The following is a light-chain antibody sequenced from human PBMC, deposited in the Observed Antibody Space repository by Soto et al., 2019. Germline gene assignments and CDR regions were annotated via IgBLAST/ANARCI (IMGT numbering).Light chain of an antibody. J-gene: IGLJ1*01. V-gene: IGLV2-14*01. CDR3: SSYTSSSTRV. CDR1: SSDVVGYNY. CDR2: DVS. Sequence: QSVLTQPASVSGSPGQSITISCTGNSSDVVGYNYVSWYQQHPGKAPKLMIYDVSNRPSGVSNRFSGSKSGNTASLTISGLQAEDEADYYCSSYTSSSTRVFGTGTKVTVL.